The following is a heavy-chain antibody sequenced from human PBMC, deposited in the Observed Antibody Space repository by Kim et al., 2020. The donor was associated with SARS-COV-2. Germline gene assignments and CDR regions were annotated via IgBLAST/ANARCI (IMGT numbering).Heavy chain of an antibody. CDR1: GFTFSSYS. CDR3: CTQEDIVVVPAAQSPYYYYYGMDV. Sequence: GGSLRLSCAASGFTFSSYSMNWVRQAPGKGLEWVSYISSSSSTIYYADSVKGRFTISRDNAKNSLYLQMNSLRDEDTAVYYCCTQEDIVVVPAAQSPYYYYYGMDVWGQGTTVTVSS. J-gene: IGHJ6*02. CDR2: ISSSSSTI. D-gene: IGHD2-2*01. V-gene: IGHV3-48*02.